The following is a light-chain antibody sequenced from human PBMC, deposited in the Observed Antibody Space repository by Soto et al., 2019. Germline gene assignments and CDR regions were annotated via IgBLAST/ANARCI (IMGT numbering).Light chain of an antibody. Sequence: QSVLTQPHSASRTPGKRVTISCSGSSSNIGTNTVNWYQHLQGTAPKHLIYSNNQRPSGGPDRFSGSKSATSASLAISGLQSEDEADYYCASWDDSLNGPVFGGGTKLTVL. V-gene: IGLV1-44*01. CDR2: SNN. CDR1: SSNIGTNT. J-gene: IGLJ2*01. CDR3: ASWDDSLNGPV.